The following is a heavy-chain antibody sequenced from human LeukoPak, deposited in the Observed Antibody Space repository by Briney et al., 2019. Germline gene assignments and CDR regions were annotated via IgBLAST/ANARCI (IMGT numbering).Heavy chain of an antibody. CDR2: IYSSSIT. Sequence: PGGSPRLSSSASGFTSSSTYMSRFRREPGGGLQWVSGIYSSSITSYAHSVKGRFTISRHNSKNTLYLKMNSLRADDTAVYYCARGRGAANDAFDIWGQGTMVTVSS. V-gene: IGHV3-53*04. CDR1: GFTSSSTY. CDR3: ARGRGAANDAFDI. J-gene: IGHJ3*02. D-gene: IGHD3-10*01.